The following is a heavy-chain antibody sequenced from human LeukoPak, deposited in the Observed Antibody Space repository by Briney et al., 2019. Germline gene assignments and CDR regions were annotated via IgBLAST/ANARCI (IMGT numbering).Heavy chain of an antibody. J-gene: IGHJ4*02. Sequence: GGSLRLSCAASGFTFSSYSMNWVHQAPGKGLEWVSSISSSSSYIYYADSVKGRFTISRDNAKNSLYLQMNSLRAEDTAVYYCARVGSMITFGGVFDYWGQGTLVTVSS. CDR3: ARVGSMITFGGVFDY. D-gene: IGHD3-16*01. CDR1: GFTFSSYS. CDR2: ISSSSSYI. V-gene: IGHV3-21*01.